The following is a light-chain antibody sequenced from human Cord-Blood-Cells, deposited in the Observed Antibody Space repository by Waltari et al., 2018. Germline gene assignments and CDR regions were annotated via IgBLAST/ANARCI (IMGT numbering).Light chain of an antibody. J-gene: IGLJ2*01. CDR1: STDVGSYNL. V-gene: IGLV2-23*03. CDR3: CSYAGSSTFVV. CDR2: EGS. Sequence: QSALTQPASVSGSPGQSITIPCTGTSTDVGSYNLVSWYQPHPGKAPTPMIYEGSKRPSGVSNRFSVSKTGNTASLTISGRQAEDEADYYCCSYAGSSTFVVFGGGTKLTVL.